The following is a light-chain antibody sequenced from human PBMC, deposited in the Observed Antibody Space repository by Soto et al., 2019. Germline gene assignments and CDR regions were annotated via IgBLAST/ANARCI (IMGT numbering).Light chain of an antibody. CDR1: QSVSSY. CDR3: QQRSNWPPYT. Sequence: EIVLTQSPATLSLSPGERATLSCRASQSVSSYLAWYQQKPGQAPRLLIYDASNRATGSPARFSGSGSGTDFTLTISSIEPEDFAVYYCQQRSNWPPYTFGQGTKLELK. J-gene: IGKJ2*01. CDR2: DAS. V-gene: IGKV3-11*01.